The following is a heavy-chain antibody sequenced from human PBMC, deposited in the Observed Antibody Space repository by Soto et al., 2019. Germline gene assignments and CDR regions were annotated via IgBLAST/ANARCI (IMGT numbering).Heavy chain of an antibody. V-gene: IGHV5-10-1*01. CDR3: ARHYFDFWSGYHTMDV. D-gene: IGHD3-3*01. CDR1: GYSFTSYW. Sequence: PGESLKISCKGSGYSFTSYWVSWVRQMPGKGLEWMGRIDPSDSYTNYSPSFQGHVTISADKSISTAYLQWSSLKASDTAMYYCARHYFDFWSGYHTMDVWGQGTTVTVSS. CDR2: IDPSDSYT. J-gene: IGHJ6*02.